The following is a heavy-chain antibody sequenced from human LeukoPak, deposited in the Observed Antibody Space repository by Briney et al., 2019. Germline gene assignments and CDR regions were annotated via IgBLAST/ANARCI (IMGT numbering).Heavy chain of an antibody. CDR2: IYYSGST. CDR3: ARHIGYCSSTSCQPGFHP. CDR1: GGSISSYY. V-gene: IGHV4-59*08. Sequence: SETLSLTCTVSGGSISSYYWSLIRQPPGKGLEWIGYIYYSGSTNYNPSLKSRVTISVDTSKNQFSLKLSSVTAADTAIYYCARHIGYCSSTSCQPGFHPWGQGTLVTVSS. J-gene: IGHJ5*02. D-gene: IGHD2-2*01.